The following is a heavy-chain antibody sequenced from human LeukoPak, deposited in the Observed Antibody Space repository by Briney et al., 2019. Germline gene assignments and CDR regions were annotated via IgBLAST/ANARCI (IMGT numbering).Heavy chain of an antibody. D-gene: IGHD6-19*01. CDR3: ARRGSSGWNNHWLDP. J-gene: IGHJ5*02. CDR2: IYYSGST. Sequence: SETLSLTCTVSGGSISSYYWSWIRQPPGKGVEWIGYIYYSGSTNYNPSLKSRVTISVDTSKNQLSLKLSSVTAADTAVYYCARRGSSGWNNHWLDPWGQGTLVTVSS. V-gene: IGHV4-59*08. CDR1: GGSISSYY.